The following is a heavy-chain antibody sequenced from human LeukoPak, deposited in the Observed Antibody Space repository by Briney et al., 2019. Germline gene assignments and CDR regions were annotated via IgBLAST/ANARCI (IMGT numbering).Heavy chain of an antibody. V-gene: IGHV4-61*02. Sequence: SETLSLTCTVSGGSISSGSYYWSWIRQPAGKGLEWIGRIYTSGSTNYNPSLKSRVTISVDTSKNQFSLKLSSVTAADTAVYYCARAGYSYGRNWFDPWGQGTLVTVSS. CDR3: ARAGYSYGRNWFDP. D-gene: IGHD5-18*01. CDR2: IYTSGST. CDR1: GGSISSGSYY. J-gene: IGHJ5*02.